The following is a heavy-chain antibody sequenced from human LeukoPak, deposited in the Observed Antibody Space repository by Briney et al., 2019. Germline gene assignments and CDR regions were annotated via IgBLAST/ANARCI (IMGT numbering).Heavy chain of an antibody. V-gene: IGHV3-30*18. CDR2: ISYDGSNK. J-gene: IGHJ4*02. Sequence: GGSLRLSCAASGFTFSSYGMHWVRQAPGKGLEWVAVISYDGSNKYYADSVKGRFTISRDYSKNTLYLQMNSLRAEDTAVYYCAKDTAMVRGVIFYFDYWGQGTLVTVSS. CDR3: AKDTAMVRGVIFYFDY. CDR1: GFTFSSYG. D-gene: IGHD3-10*01.